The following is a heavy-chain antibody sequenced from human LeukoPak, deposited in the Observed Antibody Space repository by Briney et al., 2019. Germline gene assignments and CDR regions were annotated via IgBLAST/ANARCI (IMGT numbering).Heavy chain of an antibody. V-gene: IGHV4-30-4*08. CDR1: GGSISSGDYY. J-gene: IGHJ4*02. CDR2: IYYSGST. Sequence: SQTLSLTCTVSGGSISSGDYYRSWIRQPPGKGLEWLGYIYYSGSTYYNPSLKSRVTISVDTSKNQFSLKLSSVTAADTAVYCCAREVITIFGVVTGLDYWGQGTLVTVSS. CDR3: AREVITIFGVVTGLDY. D-gene: IGHD3-3*01.